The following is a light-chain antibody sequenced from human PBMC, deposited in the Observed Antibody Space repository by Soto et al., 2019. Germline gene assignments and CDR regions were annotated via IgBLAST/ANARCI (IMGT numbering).Light chain of an antibody. CDR3: SSYECTNNLV. J-gene: IGLJ2*01. CDR1: SSAVGGYNY. CDR2: EVI. Sequence: QSALTQPPSASGSPGQSVTISCTGTSSAVGGYNYVSWYQQHPGQAPKLMIYEVIKRPSGVPDRFSGSKSGNTASLTVSGRQAEEEADDYCSSYECTNNLVFGGGTKVTVL. V-gene: IGLV2-8*01.